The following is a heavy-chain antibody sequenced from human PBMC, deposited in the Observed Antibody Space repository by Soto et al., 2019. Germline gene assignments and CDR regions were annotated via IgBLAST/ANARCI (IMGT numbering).Heavy chain of an antibody. CDR3: ARQASGYYYGWFDP. CDR1: GGSILDSTYS. J-gene: IGHJ5*02. D-gene: IGHD3-22*01. V-gene: IGHV4-39*01. Sequence: SGTLSLTCTVSGGSILDSTYSWPWIRQPPGKGLDGIGTIFYSGGTFYTPSLKSRVTMSVDTSNNQFSLKLSSVTAADTAVYYCARQASGYYYGWFDPWGQGPLVTVS. CDR2: IFYSGGT.